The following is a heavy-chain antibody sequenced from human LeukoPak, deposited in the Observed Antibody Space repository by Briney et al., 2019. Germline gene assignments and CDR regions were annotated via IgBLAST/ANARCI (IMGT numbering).Heavy chain of an antibody. J-gene: IGHJ5*02. CDR3: AGRPKVQRDFWFDR. CDR2: IYYGGST. CDR1: DGSFSAYY. Sequence: SETLSLTCAVYDGSFSAYYWSWIRQPPGKGLEWIGSIYYGGSTSYNPSLKSRVTISVDTSKNKFSLKLISVTAADTAVYYYAGRPKVQRDFWFDRWGQGTLVTASS. D-gene: IGHD1-1*01. V-gene: IGHV4-34*01.